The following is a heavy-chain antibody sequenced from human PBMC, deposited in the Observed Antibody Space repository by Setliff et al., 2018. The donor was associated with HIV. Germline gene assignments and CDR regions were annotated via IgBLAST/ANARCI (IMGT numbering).Heavy chain of an antibody. CDR1: GGSFSGYY. V-gene: IGHV4-34*01. CDR3: ARAQGVVVPAATGFDP. Sequence: SEPLSLTCAVYGGSFSGYYWSWIRQPPGKGLEWIGEINHSGSTNYNPSLKSRVTISVDTSKNQFSLKLSSVTAADTAVYYCARAQGVVVPAATGFDPWGQGTLVTVSS. CDR2: INHSGST. J-gene: IGHJ5*02. D-gene: IGHD2-2*01.